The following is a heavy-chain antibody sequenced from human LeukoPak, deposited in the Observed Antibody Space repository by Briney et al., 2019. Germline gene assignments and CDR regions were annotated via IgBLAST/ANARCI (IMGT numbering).Heavy chain of an antibody. CDR3: ARARGYSDYDV. CDR1: GGSFSDYY. D-gene: IGHD5-12*01. J-gene: IGHJ4*02. Sequence: SETLSLTCAVYGGSFSDYYWFWIRQPPGKGLDWIGEINHSGSTNYNPSLKSRVTISVETSKKQFSLKLTSVTAEDTAVYYCARARGYSDYDVWGQGTLVTVSS. CDR2: INHSGST. V-gene: IGHV4-34*01.